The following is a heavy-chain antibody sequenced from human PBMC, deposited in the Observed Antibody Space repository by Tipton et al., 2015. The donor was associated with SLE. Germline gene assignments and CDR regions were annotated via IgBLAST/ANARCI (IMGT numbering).Heavy chain of an antibody. V-gene: IGHV3-7*01. D-gene: IGHD1-26*01. Sequence: QLVQSGGGLVQPGGSLRLSCAASGFTFSYYWMSWVRQAPGKGLEWVANIKQDGSEIHYVDSVKGRFTISRDNAKNSLYLQMNSLRAEDTAVYYCARDGSGSYYAYWGQGALVTVSS. J-gene: IGHJ4*02. CDR1: GFTFSYYW. CDR2: IKQDGSEI. CDR3: ARDGSGSYYAY.